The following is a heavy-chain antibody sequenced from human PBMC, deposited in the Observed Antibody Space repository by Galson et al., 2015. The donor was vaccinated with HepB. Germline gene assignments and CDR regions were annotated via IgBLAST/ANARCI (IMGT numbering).Heavy chain of an antibody. CDR1: GFTFSNAW. CDR3: PTGVKRKGSSLVGFAMDV. D-gene: IGHD6-19*01. J-gene: IGHJ6*02. CDR2: IKSRTDGGTT. Sequence: SLRLSCAASGFTFSNAWMSWVRLAPGKGLEWVGHIKSRTDGGTTDYAAPVKGRFTISRDDAKNTLYLQMNSLKTEDTAVYYCPTGVKRKGSSLVGFAMDVWGQGTTVTVSS. V-gene: IGHV3-15*01.